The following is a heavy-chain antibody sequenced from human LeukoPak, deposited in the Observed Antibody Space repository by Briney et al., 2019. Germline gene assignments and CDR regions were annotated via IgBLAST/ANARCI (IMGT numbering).Heavy chain of an antibody. CDR2: IAYDGSRA. CDR1: GFTFGGYG. CDR3: ARDRGYSTFDY. D-gene: IGHD4-23*01. V-gene: IGHV3-33*01. Sequence: PGRSLRLSCAGSGFTFGGYGMHWFRQTPGKGLEWVAVIAYDGSRAFYADSVKGRFTISRDNSKNTMSVQMDDLRAEDTAVYYCARDRGYSTFDYWGQGTLVTVSS. J-gene: IGHJ4*02.